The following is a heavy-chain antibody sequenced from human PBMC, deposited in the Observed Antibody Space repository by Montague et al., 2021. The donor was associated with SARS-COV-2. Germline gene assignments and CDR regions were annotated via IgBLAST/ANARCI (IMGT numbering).Heavy chain of an antibody. J-gene: IGHJ6*02. CDR3: ANFRRTQLLFGTLYYGMDV. D-gene: IGHD2-2*01. Sequence: SETLSLTCTVPGGSISSYYWSWLRQPPGRGLQRIGYTPYSGSTNYNPSLKSRVTISVDTSKNHFTLRLSSVTAADTAVYYCANFRRTQLLFGTLYYGMDVWGQGTTVTVSS. CDR1: GGSISSYY. CDR2: TPYSGST. V-gene: IGHV4-59*01.